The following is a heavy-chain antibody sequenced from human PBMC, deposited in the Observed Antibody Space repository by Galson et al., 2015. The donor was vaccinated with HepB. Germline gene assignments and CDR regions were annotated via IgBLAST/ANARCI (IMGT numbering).Heavy chain of an antibody. CDR1: GFPFSGYA. D-gene: IGHD4-23*01. CDR3: ARDLARGPISDGNSGIFDI. CDR2: ISYGGNNK. J-gene: IGHJ3*02. Sequence: SLRLSCAASGFPFSGYAMHWVRQTPGKGLEWVAVISYGGNNKYYADSVKGRFTISRDNSKNTLYLQMNSLRPEDTAVYYCARDLARGPISDGNSGIFDIWGRGTLVTVSS. V-gene: IGHV3-30-3*01.